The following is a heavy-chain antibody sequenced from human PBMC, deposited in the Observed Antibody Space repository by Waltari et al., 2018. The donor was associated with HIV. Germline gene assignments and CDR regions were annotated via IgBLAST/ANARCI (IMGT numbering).Heavy chain of an antibody. CDR1: GGSVSSRRYF. Sequence: QLQLQESGPGLVKPSETLSLTCPVSGGSVSSRRYFWGWIRQPPGKGLEWVGRIYYTGRAYYNPSLKSRVTISVDTSKNQFSLKVTSVTAADTAVYYCARHALRVGAAYWNFDLWGRGTLVTVSS. CDR3: ARHALRVGAAYWNFDL. J-gene: IGHJ2*01. V-gene: IGHV4-39*01. CDR2: IYYTGRA. D-gene: IGHD1-26*01.